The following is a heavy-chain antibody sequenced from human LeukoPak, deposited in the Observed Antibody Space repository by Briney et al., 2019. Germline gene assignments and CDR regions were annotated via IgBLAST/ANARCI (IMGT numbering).Heavy chain of an antibody. Sequence: SETLSLTCTVSGGSISVYYWTGIRHPPGRGLEWIGYVFYTGSTTYNPSLKSRVTILVDTSKNQFSLMLSSVTAADTAVYYCAKITSGWYWFDPWGQGTLVTVSS. CDR2: VFYTGST. V-gene: IGHV4-59*08. CDR1: GGSISVYY. D-gene: IGHD6-19*01. CDR3: AKITSGWYWFDP. J-gene: IGHJ5*02.